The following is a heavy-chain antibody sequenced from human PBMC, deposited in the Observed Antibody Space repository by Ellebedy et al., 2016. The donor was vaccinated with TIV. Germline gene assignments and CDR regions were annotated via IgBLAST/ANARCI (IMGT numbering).Heavy chain of an antibody. CDR1: GGSISSYY. CDR3: ARGVSAVRGAYRWFDP. J-gene: IGHJ5*02. D-gene: IGHD3-10*01. CDR2: IYYSGST. Sequence: SETLSLTXTVSGGSISSYYWSWIRQPPGKGLEWIGYIYYSGSTNYNPSLKSRVTISVDTSKNQFSLKLSSVTAADTAVYYCARGVSAVRGAYRWFDPWGQGTLVTVSS. V-gene: IGHV4-59*01.